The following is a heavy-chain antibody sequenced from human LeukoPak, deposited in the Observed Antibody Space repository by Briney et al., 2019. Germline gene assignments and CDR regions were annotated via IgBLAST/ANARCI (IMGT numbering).Heavy chain of an antibody. CDR2: ISAYNGNT. CDR3: ARASSGWHFDY. J-gene: IGHJ4*02. CDR1: GYTFTSYG. V-gene: IGHV1-18*04. D-gene: IGHD6-19*01. Sequence: ASVKVSCKASGYTFTSYGISWVRQAPGQGLEWMGWISAYNGNTNYAQKFQGRVTMTTDTPTSTAYMELRSLRSDDTAVYYCARASSGWHFDYWGQGTLVTVSS.